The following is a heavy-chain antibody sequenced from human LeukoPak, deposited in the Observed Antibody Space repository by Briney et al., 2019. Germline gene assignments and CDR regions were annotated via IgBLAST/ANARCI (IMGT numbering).Heavy chain of an antibody. Sequence: ERSLRLSCAASGFTMRDFVMHWVRQAPGKGLEWVAVIWNDGSQKHYIESVKGRFTISRENSMNTVSLQMSGLKVEDTGVYYCVKGADGDYNFEDGFYLESWGQGTLVTVSS. CDR2: IWNDGSQK. CDR1: GFTMRDFV. V-gene: IGHV3-33*06. D-gene: IGHD4-17*01. CDR3: VKGADGDYNFEDGFYLES. J-gene: IGHJ4*02.